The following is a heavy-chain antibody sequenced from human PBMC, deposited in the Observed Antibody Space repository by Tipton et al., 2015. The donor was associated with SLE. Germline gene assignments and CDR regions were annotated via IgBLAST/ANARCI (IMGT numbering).Heavy chain of an antibody. V-gene: IGHV3-23*01. CDR3: AKAGVMITFGGVIASGMDV. J-gene: IGHJ6*02. CDR2: ISGSGGST. Sequence: GSLRLSCAASGFTFSSYAMSWVRQAPGKGLEWVSAISGSGGSTYYADSVKGRFTISRDNSKNTLYLQMNSLRAEDTAVYYCAKAGVMITFGGVIASGMDVWGQGTTVTVSS. D-gene: IGHD3-16*02. CDR1: GFTFSSYA.